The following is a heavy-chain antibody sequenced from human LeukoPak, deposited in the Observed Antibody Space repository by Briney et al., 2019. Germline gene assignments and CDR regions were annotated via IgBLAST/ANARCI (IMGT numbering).Heavy chain of an antibody. Sequence: SETLSLTCAVYGGSFSGYYWSWIRQPPGKGLEWIGEINHSGSTNYNPSLKSRVTISLDTSKNHFSLMLSSVTAADTAVYYCARGPRWSGSYYYGKDVWGQATAVTVSS. CDR3: ARGPRWSGSYYYGKDV. J-gene: IGHJ6*02. CDR2: INHSGST. V-gene: IGHV4-34*01. CDR1: GGSFSGYY. D-gene: IGHD2-15*01.